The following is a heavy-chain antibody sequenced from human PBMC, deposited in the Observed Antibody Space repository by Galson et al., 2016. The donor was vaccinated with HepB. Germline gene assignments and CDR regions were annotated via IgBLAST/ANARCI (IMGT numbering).Heavy chain of an antibody. D-gene: IGHD3-3*01. CDR1: GFTFGSYS. CDR2: ISSSSSTI. Sequence: SLRLSCAASGFTFGSYSLNWVRQAPGKGLEWVSYISSSSSTIYYADSVKGRFTISRDNAKNSLYLQMNSLRDEDTAVYYCARVTIFGVATHYYYGMDVWGQGTTVTVSS. J-gene: IGHJ6*02. V-gene: IGHV3-48*02. CDR3: ARVTIFGVATHYYYGMDV.